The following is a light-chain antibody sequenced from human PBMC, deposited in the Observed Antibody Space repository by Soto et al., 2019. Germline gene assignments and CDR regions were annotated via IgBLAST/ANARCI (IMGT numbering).Light chain of an antibody. V-gene: IGLV2-14*03. CDR3: CSYTSSSTHV. Sequence: QSALTQPASVSGSPGQSITISCTGTSSEVGGYNFVSWYQQDSGKVPKLMSFDVNRRSSGVSDRFSGSKSGNTASLTISGLHAEYVGDYYCCSYTSSSTHVFGSGTKLTVL. CDR1: SSEVGGYNF. CDR2: DVN. J-gene: IGLJ1*01.